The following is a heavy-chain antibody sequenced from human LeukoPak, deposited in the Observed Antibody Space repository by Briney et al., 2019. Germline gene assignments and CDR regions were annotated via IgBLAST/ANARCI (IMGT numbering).Heavy chain of an antibody. J-gene: IGHJ4*02. V-gene: IGHV4-59*01. CDR1: GGSISSYY. CDR2: IYYSGST. D-gene: IGHD3-3*01. CDR3: ARVLYYDFWSGSYYFDY. Sequence: SETLSLTCTVSGGSISSYYWSWIRQPPGKGLEWIGYIYYSGSTNYNPSLKSRVTISVDTSKNQFSLKLSSVTAADTAVYYCARVLYYDFWSGSYYFDYWGQGTLVTVSS.